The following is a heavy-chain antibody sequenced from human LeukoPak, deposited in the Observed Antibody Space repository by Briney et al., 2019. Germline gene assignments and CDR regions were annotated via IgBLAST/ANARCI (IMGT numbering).Heavy chain of an antibody. D-gene: IGHD4-17*01. CDR2: ISYSGST. Sequence: SQTLSLTCTVSGDSISSGGYHWTWIRQHPGKGLERIGYISYSGSTYYNPSLESRVNISMDTSKNQFSLSLTSVTAADTAVYYCARDYGDYFRWFDPWGQGTLVTVSS. J-gene: IGHJ5*02. CDR3: ARDYGDYFRWFDP. CDR1: GDSISSGGYH. V-gene: IGHV4-31*03.